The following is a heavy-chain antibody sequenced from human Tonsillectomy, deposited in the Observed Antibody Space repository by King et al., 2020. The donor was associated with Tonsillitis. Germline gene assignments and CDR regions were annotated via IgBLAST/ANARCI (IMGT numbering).Heavy chain of an antibody. CDR2: ISAYNGNT. Sequence: VQLVQSGPEVKKPGASVMVSCKASAYTFTSSGISWVRQAPGQGLEWMGYISAYNGNTNYAQKVQGRVTMTTDTSTSTAYMELRSLRSDDTAVYYCARDSPLRGSNWLGTHYYYYMDIWGKGTTVTVSS. CDR3: ARDSPLRGSNWLGTHYYYYMDI. CDR1: AYTFTSSG. V-gene: IGHV1-18*01. D-gene: IGHD6-13*01. J-gene: IGHJ6*03.